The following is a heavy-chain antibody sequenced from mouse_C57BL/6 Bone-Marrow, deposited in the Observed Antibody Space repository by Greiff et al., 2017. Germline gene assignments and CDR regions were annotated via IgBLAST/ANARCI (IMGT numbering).Heavy chain of an antibody. CDR1: GYTFTSYW. CDR2: IYPGSGST. J-gene: IGHJ2*01. CDR3: ARHLYYFDY. Sequence: VQLQPPGAELVKPGASVKMSCKASGYTFTSYWLTWVKQRPGQGLEWLGDIYPGSGSTNYNEKFKSKATLTVDTSSSTAYMQLSSLTSEDSAVYYCARHLYYFDYWGQGTTLTVSS. V-gene: IGHV1-55*01.